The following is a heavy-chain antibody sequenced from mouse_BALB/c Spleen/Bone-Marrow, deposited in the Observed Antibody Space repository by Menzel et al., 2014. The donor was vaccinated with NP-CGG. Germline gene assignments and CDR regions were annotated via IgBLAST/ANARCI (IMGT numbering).Heavy chain of an antibody. Sequence: EVQLQQSGPELVKPGASVKMSCEASGYTFTDYNIHWVKQSHGKSLEWIGYIYPYNGVTGYNQKFKTKATLTVDNSSITAYMELRSLTSEDSAVYYCARGLWGNYYFDYWGQGTTLTVSS. D-gene: IGHD2-1*01. CDR3: ARGLWGNYYFDY. J-gene: IGHJ2*01. CDR2: IYPYNGVT. CDR1: GYTFTDYN. V-gene: IGHV1S29*02.